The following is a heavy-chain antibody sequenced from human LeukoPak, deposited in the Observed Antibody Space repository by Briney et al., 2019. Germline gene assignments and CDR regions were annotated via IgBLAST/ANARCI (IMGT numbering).Heavy chain of an antibody. CDR1: GFTFSGSA. CDR2: ISYDGSNK. CDR3: ARGTTYD. D-gene: IGHD2/OR15-2a*01. J-gene: IGHJ4*02. V-gene: IGHV3-30*04. Sequence: GGSLRLSCAASGFTFSGSAMHWVRQAPGKGLEWVAVISYDGSNKYYADSVKGRFTISRDNSKNTLYLQMNSLRAEDTAVYYCARGTTYDWGQGTLVTVSS.